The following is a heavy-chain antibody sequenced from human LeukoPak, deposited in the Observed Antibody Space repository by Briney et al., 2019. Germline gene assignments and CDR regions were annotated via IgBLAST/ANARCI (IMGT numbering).Heavy chain of an antibody. J-gene: IGHJ4*02. Sequence: PSETLSLTCAVSGVSISSSNWWSWVRQPPGKGLEWIGEIYHSASTNYNPYLKGRVTIAVDKCKNQFSLKLSCVTGADTAVYYCGREVIAAAYSFFDYWGQGTLVTVSS. CDR3: GREVIAAAYSFFDY. V-gene: IGHV4-4*02. CDR1: GVSISSSNW. D-gene: IGHD6-13*01. CDR2: IYHSAST.